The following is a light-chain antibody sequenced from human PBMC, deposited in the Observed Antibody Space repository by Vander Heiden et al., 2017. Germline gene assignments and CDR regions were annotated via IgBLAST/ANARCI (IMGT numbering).Light chain of an antibody. Sequence: DPVTITCRASQSISSSLNWYQQKPGKAPKVLIYAASSLQSGVPSRFSGSGSGTGFTLTISRLQPEDFATYYCQQSNSTPQTFGQGTKLEIK. J-gene: IGKJ2*01. CDR1: QSISSS. CDR3: QQSNSTPQT. CDR2: AAS. V-gene: IGKV1-39*01.